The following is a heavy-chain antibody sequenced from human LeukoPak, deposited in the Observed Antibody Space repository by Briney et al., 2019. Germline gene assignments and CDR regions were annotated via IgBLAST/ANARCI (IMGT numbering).Heavy chain of an antibody. V-gene: IGHV4-59*01. CDR2: IYYSGST. CDR1: GGSISSYY. J-gene: IGHJ6*03. CDR3: ARAGAPRAYCSGGSCRNYYYYYMDV. D-gene: IGHD2-15*01. Sequence: KTSETLSLTCTVSGGSISSYYWSWIRQPPGKGLEWIGYIYYSGSTNYNPSLKSRVTISVDTSKNQFSLKLSSVTAADTAVYYCARAGAPRAYCSGGSCRNYYYYYMDVWGKGTTVTISS.